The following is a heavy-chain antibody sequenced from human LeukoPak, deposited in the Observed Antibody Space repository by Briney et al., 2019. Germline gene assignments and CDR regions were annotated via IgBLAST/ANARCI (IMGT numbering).Heavy chain of an antibody. CDR2: IKQDGSEK. CDR1: GFTFSSYW. D-gene: IGHD4-17*01. V-gene: IGHV3-7*01. J-gene: IGHJ3*02. CDR3: ARGNYGDYLDAFDI. Sequence: GGSLRLSCAASGFTFSSYWMSWVRQAPGKGLEWVANIKQDGSEKYYVDSVKGRFTISRDNAKNSLYLQMNSLRAEDTAVYYCARGNYGDYLDAFDIWGQGTMVTVSS.